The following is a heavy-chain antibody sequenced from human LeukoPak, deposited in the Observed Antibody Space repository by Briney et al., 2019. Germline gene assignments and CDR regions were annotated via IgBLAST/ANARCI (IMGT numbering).Heavy chain of an antibody. J-gene: IGHJ4*02. CDR2: ISYDGSNK. D-gene: IGHD3-22*01. CDR3: ARDPHPLLWLLPHYFDY. CDR1: GFTFSSYA. Sequence: GGSLRLSCAASGFTFSSYAMHWVRQAPGKGLEWVAVISYDGSNKYYADSVKGRFTISRDNSKNTLYLQMNSLRAEDTAVYYCARDPHPLLWLLPHYFDYWGQGTLVTVSS. V-gene: IGHV3-30-3*01.